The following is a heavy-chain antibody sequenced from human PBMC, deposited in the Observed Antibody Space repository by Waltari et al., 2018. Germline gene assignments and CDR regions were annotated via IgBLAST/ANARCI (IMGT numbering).Heavy chain of an antibody. J-gene: IGHJ4*02. V-gene: IGHV3-74*01. Sequence: EVQLVESGGGLVQPGGSLRLSCAASGFTFSSYWMHWVRQAPGKGLGGVSRINSDGSSTSYADSVKGRFTISRDNAKNTLYLQMNSLRAEDTAVYYCARVEGYTIDYWGQGTLVTVSS. CDR2: INSDGSST. CDR3: ARVEGYTIDY. CDR1: GFTFSSYW. D-gene: IGHD5-12*01.